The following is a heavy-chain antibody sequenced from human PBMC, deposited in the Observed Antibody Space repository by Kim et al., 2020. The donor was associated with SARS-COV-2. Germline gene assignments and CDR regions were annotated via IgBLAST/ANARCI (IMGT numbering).Heavy chain of an antibody. V-gene: IGHV6-1*01. J-gene: IGHJ5*02. Sequence: SQTLSLTCAISGDSVSSNSAAWNWIRQSPSRGLEWLGRTYYRSKWYNDYAVSVKSRITINPDTSKNQFSLQLNSVTPEDTAVYYCARSQHCSSTSCYRWFDPWGQGTLVTVSS. D-gene: IGHD2-2*01. CDR2: TYYRSKWYN. CDR3: ARSQHCSSTSCYRWFDP. CDR1: GDSVSSNSAA.